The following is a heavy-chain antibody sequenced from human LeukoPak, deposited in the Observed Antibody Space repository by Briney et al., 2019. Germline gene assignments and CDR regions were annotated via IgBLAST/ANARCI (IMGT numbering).Heavy chain of an antibody. CDR1: GFTFDDYA. Sequence: GGSLRLSCAASGFTFDDYAMHWVRQAPGKGLEWVSGISWNSGSIGYADSVKGRFTISRDNAKNSLYLQMNSLRAEDTALYYCAKGEIAVPAPFDYWGQGTLVTVSS. V-gene: IGHV3-9*01. D-gene: IGHD6-19*01. CDR2: ISWNSGSI. CDR3: AKGEIAVPAPFDY. J-gene: IGHJ4*02.